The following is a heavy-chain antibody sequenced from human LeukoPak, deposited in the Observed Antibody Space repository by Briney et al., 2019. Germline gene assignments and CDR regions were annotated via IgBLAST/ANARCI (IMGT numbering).Heavy chain of an antibody. D-gene: IGHD6-19*01. CDR1: GGSISSGSYY. CDR3: ARSFPPGIAVHY. CDR2: IYTSGST. J-gene: IGHJ4*02. V-gene: IGHV4-61*02. Sequence: SETLSLTCTVSGGSISSGSYYWSWLRQPAGKGLEWIGRIYTSGSTNYNPSLKSRVTISVDTSKNQFSLKLSSVTAADTAVYYCARSFPPGIAVHYWGQGTLVTVSS.